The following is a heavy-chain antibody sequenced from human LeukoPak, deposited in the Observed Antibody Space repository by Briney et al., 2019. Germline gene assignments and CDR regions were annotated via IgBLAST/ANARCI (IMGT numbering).Heavy chain of an antibody. CDR2: ISSRGATV. V-gene: IGHV3-11*04. CDR1: GITFSEHY. CDR3: ARDGIRNFGLIARYDY. D-gene: IGHD3/OR15-3a*01. Sequence: GGSLRLSCVVSGITFSEHYMSWIRQAPGKGLEWVSHISSRGATVVYANSVKGRFIISRDNVKNSLYLEMNSLRADDTAVYYCARDGIRNFGLIARYDYWGQGTLVTVSS. J-gene: IGHJ4*02.